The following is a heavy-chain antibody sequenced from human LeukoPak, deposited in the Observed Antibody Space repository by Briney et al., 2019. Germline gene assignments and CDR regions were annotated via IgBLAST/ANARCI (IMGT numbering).Heavy chain of an antibody. CDR3: AREVVVAATYPYYYYMDV. Sequence: SGGSLRLSCAASGFTFSSYAMHRVRQAPGKGLYWGSVISYDGSNKYYADSVKGRFTISRDNSKNTLYLQMNSLRAEDTAVYYCAREVVVAATYPYYYYMDVWGKGTTVTVSS. V-gene: IGHV3-30*04. CDR2: ISYDGSNK. CDR1: GFTFSSYA. J-gene: IGHJ6*03. D-gene: IGHD2-15*01.